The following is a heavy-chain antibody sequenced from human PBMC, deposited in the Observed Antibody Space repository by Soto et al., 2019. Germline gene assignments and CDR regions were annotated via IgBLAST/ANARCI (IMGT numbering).Heavy chain of an antibody. CDR1: GGSISRFF. V-gene: IGHV4-59*01. CDR2: IYYTGST. CDR3: ESSLRNDLFDY. J-gene: IGHJ4*02. D-gene: IGHD3-16*01. Sequence: SWTLAPTCTVAGGSISRFFWGWIRQPPGKGLELIGYIYYTGSTNYHPSLKSRVTISVDTSKNQFSLKLNSVTAADTAVYFCESSLRNDLFDYWGQGALVTVSS.